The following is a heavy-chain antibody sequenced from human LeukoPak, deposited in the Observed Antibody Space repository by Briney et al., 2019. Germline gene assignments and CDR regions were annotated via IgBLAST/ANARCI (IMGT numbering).Heavy chain of an antibody. CDR1: GDSISSSSYY. Sequence: PSETLSLTCIVSGDSISSSSYYWGWIRQPPGTGLEWIGSIYNSGSTHYNPSLKSRVTISVNTSKNQFSLKLSSVTAADTAVYYCARHAYYGAKDFDYWGQGTLVTVSS. J-gene: IGHJ4*02. CDR2: IYNSGST. CDR3: ARHAYYGAKDFDY. V-gene: IGHV4-39*01. D-gene: IGHD4-23*01.